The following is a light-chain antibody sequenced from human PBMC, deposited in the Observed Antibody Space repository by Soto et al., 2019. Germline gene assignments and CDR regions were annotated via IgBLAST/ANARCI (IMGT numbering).Light chain of an antibody. Sequence: EIVLSQSLATMFVSPGEGVNLSCRASQSMTTYLAWYQQKPGQAPRLLIHGAFTMATGIPARFSGSGSGTDFTLTISTLQSEDFAVYYCQQYNSRPWTFGQGTKVDI. V-gene: IGKV3-15*01. CDR3: QQYNSRPWT. CDR1: QSMTTY. J-gene: IGKJ1*01. CDR2: GAF.